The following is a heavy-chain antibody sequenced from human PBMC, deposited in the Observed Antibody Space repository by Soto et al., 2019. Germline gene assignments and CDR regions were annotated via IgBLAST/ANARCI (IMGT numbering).Heavy chain of an antibody. CDR3: ARDIEWLAYFDY. D-gene: IGHD6-19*01. J-gene: IGHJ4*02. Sequence: ESGGGVVQPGRSLRLSCAASGFTFSSYAMHWVRQAPGKGLEWVAVISYDGSNKYYADSVKGRFTISRDNSKNTLYLQMNSLRAEDTAVYYCARDIEWLAYFDYWGQGTMVTVSS. CDR2: ISYDGSNK. V-gene: IGHV3-30-3*01. CDR1: GFTFSSYA.